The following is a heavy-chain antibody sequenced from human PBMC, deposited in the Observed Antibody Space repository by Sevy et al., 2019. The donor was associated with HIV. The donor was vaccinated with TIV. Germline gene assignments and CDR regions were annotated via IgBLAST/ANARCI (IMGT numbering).Heavy chain of an antibody. Sequence: GGSLRLSCAASGFTFSSYAIHWVRQAPGKGLEWVAVISYDGSNKYYADSVKGRFTISRDNSKNTLYLQMNSLRAEDTAVYYCARGGAVAGTGEFDYWGQGTLVTVSS. CDR2: ISYDGSNK. CDR1: GFTFSSYA. V-gene: IGHV3-30-3*01. D-gene: IGHD6-19*01. J-gene: IGHJ4*02. CDR3: ARGGAVAGTGEFDY.